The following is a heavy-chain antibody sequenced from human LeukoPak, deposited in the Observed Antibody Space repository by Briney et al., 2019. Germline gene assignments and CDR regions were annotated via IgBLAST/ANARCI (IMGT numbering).Heavy chain of an antibody. J-gene: IGHJ6*03. CDR3: ARSGGATPGDYYYYMDV. D-gene: IGHD1-26*01. CDR1: GFTFSAYW. CDR2: VNLDGSER. Sequence: PGGSLRLSCEVSGFTFSAYWMNWVRQAPGKGLEWVANVNLDGSERYYVDSVKGRFTISRDNAKNSLYLQMNSLRAEDTAVYYCARSGGATPGDYYYYMDVWGKGTTVTVSS. V-gene: IGHV3-7*01.